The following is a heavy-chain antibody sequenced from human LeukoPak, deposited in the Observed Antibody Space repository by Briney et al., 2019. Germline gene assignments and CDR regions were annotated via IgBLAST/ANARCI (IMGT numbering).Heavy chain of an antibody. J-gene: IGHJ4*02. Sequence: EASVKVSCKASGYTFTGHYMHWVRQAPGQGLEWMGWINPNSGGTNYAQKFQGRVTMTGDTSISTAYMELSRLRSDDTAVYYCARAVYSSSWYGDYWGQGTLVTVSS. V-gene: IGHV1-2*02. D-gene: IGHD6-13*01. CDR3: ARAVYSSSWYGDY. CDR1: GYTFTGHY. CDR2: INPNSGGT.